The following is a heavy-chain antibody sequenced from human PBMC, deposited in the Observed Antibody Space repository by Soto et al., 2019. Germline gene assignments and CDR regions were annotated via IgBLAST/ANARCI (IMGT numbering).Heavy chain of an antibody. D-gene: IGHD6-19*01. Sequence: GGSLRLSCAASGFTFSSYSMNWVRQAPGKGLEWVSSISSSSSYIYYADSVKGRFTISRDNAKNSLYLQMNSLRAEDTAVYYCARDRVAGEPYFDYWGQGTLVTVSS. CDR2: ISSSSSYI. CDR1: GFTFSSYS. CDR3: ARDRVAGEPYFDY. J-gene: IGHJ4*02. V-gene: IGHV3-21*01.